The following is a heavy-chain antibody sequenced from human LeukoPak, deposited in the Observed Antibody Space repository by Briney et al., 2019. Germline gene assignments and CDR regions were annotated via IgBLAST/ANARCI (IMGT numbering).Heavy chain of an antibody. D-gene: IGHD1-20*01. V-gene: IGHV4-39*01. CDR1: GDSISSSTYSTTYY. J-gene: IGHJ4*02. CDR2: ITYSGTT. CDR3: ARHGGRYNWSPSD. Sequence: SQTLSLTCTVSGDSISSSTYSTTYYWGWIRQPPGKGLEWIGSITYSGTTHYNASLKSRVTISVDTSKNQFSLRLSSVTAADTAVYFCARHGGRYNWSPSDWGQGTLVTVSS.